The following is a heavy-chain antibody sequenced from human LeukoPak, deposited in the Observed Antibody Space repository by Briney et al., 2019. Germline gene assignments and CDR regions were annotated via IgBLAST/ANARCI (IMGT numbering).Heavy chain of an antibody. Sequence: QAGGSLRLSCAASGFTFSSSAMSWVRQAPGKGLEWVGFIRSKAYGGTTEYAASVKGRFTISRDDSKSIAYLQMNSLKTEDTAVYYCTRVSSGWYSDRFDYWGQGTLVTVSS. V-gene: IGHV3-49*04. CDR1: GFTFSSSA. D-gene: IGHD6-19*01. CDR2: IRSKAYGGTT. CDR3: TRVSSGWYSDRFDY. J-gene: IGHJ4*02.